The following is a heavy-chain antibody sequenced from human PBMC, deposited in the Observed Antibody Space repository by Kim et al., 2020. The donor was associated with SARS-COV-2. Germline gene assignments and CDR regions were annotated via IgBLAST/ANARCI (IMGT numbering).Heavy chain of an antibody. V-gene: IGHV4-31*03. Sequence: SETLSLTCNASDGSISGTGYYWSWIRQRPGQGLEWIGYIAYTDVTYSNPSLRSRVTISVDRSNNRISLALNSVTAADTAMYYCTRGRGYDYEADPLDVWG. CDR2: IAYTDVT. CDR3: TRGRGYDYEADPLDV. CDR1: DGSISGTGYY. D-gene: IGHD3-16*01. J-gene: IGHJ3*01.